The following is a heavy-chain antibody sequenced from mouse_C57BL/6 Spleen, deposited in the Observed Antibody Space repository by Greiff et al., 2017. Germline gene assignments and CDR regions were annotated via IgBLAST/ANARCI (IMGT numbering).Heavy chain of an antibody. J-gene: IGHJ1*03. D-gene: IGHD2-5*01. Sequence: DVMLVESGGDLVKPGGSLKLSCAASGFTFSSYGMSWVRQTPDKRLEWVATISSGGSYTYYPDSVKGRFTISRDNAKNTLYLQMSSLKSEDTAMYYCARHDYSNYGYWYFDVWGTGTTVTVSS. CDR1: GFTFSSYG. CDR3: ARHDYSNYGYWYFDV. V-gene: IGHV5-6*02. CDR2: ISSGGSYT.